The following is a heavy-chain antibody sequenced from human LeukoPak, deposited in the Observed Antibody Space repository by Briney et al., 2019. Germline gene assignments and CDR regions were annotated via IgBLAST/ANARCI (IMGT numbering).Heavy chain of an antibody. Sequence: SETLSLTCTVSGGSISSSSYYWGWIRQPPGKGLEWIGSIYYSGSTYYNPSLKSRVIISVDTSKNQFPLKLSSVTAADTAVYYCARDRDDYGDRNYFDYWGQGTLVTVSS. CDR2: IYYSGST. V-gene: IGHV4-39*02. D-gene: IGHD4-17*01. CDR1: GGSISSSSYY. J-gene: IGHJ4*02. CDR3: ARDRDDYGDRNYFDY.